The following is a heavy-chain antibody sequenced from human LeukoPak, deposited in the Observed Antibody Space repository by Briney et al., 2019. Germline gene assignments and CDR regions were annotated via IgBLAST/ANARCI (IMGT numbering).Heavy chain of an antibody. CDR1: GYSISSAFY. D-gene: IGHD7-27*01. J-gene: IGHJ4*02. Sequence: SETLSLTCAVSGYSISSAFYWGWIRQSPGKGLEWIGTIHYSGSTSYNPSLKSRVTISVDTSKNQFSLKLRSVTAADTAVYYCARGFRGDNFDYWGQGTLVTVSS. CDR3: ARGFRGDNFDY. V-gene: IGHV4-38-2*01. CDR2: IHYSGST.